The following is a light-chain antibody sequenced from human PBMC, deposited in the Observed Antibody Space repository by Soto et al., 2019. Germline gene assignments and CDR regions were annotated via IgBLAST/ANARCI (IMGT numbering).Light chain of an antibody. CDR3: QQFKSDTWT. CDR2: DVS. CDR1: QNIERW. J-gene: IGKJ1*01. V-gene: IGKV1-5*01. Sequence: DIQITQSPSTLSASVGDRVTITCRASQNIERWLAWYQQKPGKAPKLLLYDVSSLESGVPSRFSGSGSATEFILTINGLQPDDFATYFCQQFKSDTWTFGQGTKVEVK.